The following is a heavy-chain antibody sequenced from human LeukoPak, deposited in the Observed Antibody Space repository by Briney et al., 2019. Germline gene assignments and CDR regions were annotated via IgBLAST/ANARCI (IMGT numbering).Heavy chain of an antibody. CDR3: AKNEAKNYYYMDV. CDR2: ISWNSGSI. CDR1: GFTFDDYA. J-gene: IGHJ6*03. Sequence: GGSLRLSCAASGFTFDDYAMHWVRQAPGKGLEWVSGISWNSGSIGYADSVKGRFTISRDNAKNSLYLQMNSLRAEDTAVYYCAKNEAKNYYYMDVWGKGTTVTVSS. V-gene: IGHV3-9*01. D-gene: IGHD1-26*01.